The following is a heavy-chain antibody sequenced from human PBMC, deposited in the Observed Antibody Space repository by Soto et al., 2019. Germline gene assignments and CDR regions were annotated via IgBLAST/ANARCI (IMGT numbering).Heavy chain of an antibody. V-gene: IGHV3-48*03. CDR1: GFSFSDYQ. CDR3: ARFDYDSDYYYGMDV. J-gene: IGHJ6*02. CDR2: ISSSDSTI. D-gene: IGHD4-17*01. Sequence: EVHLVESGGGFVQPGGSLRLSCAASGFSFSDYQMNWVRQAPGKGLEWILYISSSDSTIFYADSVKGRFTVSRDDANNSLYLQMDNLRAEDTAVYYCARFDYDSDYYYGMDVWGQGTTVTVSS.